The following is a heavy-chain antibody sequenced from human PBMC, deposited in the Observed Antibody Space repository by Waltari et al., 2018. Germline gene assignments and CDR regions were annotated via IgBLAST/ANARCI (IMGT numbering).Heavy chain of an antibody. CDR2: SNHSGST. D-gene: IGHD6-6*01. CDR3: ARGRGSSSSEDLDV. V-gene: IGHV4-34*01. J-gene: IGHJ6*02. CDR1: GGSFSGYY. Sequence: QVQLQQWGAGLLKPSETLSLTCAVYGGSFSGYYWSWIRQSPGKGLEWIGESNHSGSTNYNPSLKSRVTISVDTSKNQFSLNLSSVTAADTAVYYCARGRGSSSSEDLDVWGQGTTVTVSS.